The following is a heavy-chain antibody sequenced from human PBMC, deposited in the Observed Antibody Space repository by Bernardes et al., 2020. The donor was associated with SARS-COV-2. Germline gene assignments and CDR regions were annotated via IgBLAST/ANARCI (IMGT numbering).Heavy chain of an antibody. Sequence: GGSPRLSCAASGFTFSNFWMTWVRQAPGKGLEWVASIKQDGSETHCVDSVKGRFTISRDNAKNSLYLQMNSLRAEDTAVYYCARDGLYYYDRSGYYNHHFDYWGQGTLVTVSS. V-gene: IGHV3-7*01. D-gene: IGHD3-22*01. J-gene: IGHJ4*02. CDR2: IKQDGSET. CDR1: GFTFSNFW. CDR3: ARDGLYYYDRSGYYNHHFDY.